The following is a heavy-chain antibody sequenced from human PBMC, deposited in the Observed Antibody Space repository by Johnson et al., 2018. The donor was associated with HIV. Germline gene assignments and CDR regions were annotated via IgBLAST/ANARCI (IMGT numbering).Heavy chain of an antibody. J-gene: IGHJ3*02. Sequence: QVQLVESGGGLVQPGRSLRLSCAASGFTFDDYAMHWVRQAPGKGLEWVAVISYDGSNKYYADSVKGRFIISRDHSKNTLYLQMNSLRAEDTAVYYCARDHSGEELYDYVWGNYRGGGAFDIWGQGTMVIVSS. CDR3: ARDHSGEELYDYVWGNYRGGGAFDI. CDR2: ISYDGSNK. CDR1: GFTFDDYA. V-gene: IGHV3-30*04. D-gene: IGHD3-16*02.